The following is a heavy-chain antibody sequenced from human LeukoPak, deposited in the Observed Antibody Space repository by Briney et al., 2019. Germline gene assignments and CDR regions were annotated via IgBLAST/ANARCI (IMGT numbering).Heavy chain of an antibody. CDR3: ARALGYCSSTSCYPAEHYYYGMDV. Sequence: GASVKVSCKASGGTFSNYAISWVRQAPGQGLEWMGRIIPILGLANYAQKFQGRLTITADKSTSTAYMELSSLRSEDTAVYYCARALGYCSSTSCYPAEHYYYGMDVWGQGTTVTVSS. CDR2: IIPILGLA. V-gene: IGHV1-69*04. D-gene: IGHD2-2*01. CDR1: GGTFSNYA. J-gene: IGHJ6*02.